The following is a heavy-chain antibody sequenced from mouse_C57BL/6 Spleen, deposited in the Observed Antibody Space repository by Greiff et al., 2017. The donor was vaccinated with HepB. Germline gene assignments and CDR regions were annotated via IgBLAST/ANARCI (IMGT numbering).Heavy chain of an antibody. Sequence: VQLQESGAELVRPGASVTLSCKASGYTFTDYEMHWVKQTPVHGLEWIGAIDPETGGTAYNQKFKGKAILTADKSSSTAYMELRSLTSEDSAVYYCTRDDYGSRGPYYFDYWGQGTTLTVSS. CDR3: TRDDYGSRGPYYFDY. V-gene: IGHV1-15*01. D-gene: IGHD1-1*01. CDR2: IDPETGGT. J-gene: IGHJ2*01. CDR1: GYTFTDYE.